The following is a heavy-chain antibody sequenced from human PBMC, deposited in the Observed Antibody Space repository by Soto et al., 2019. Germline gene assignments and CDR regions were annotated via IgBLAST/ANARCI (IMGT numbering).Heavy chain of an antibody. V-gene: IGHV3-15*01. CDR2: IKIKTDGGTT. D-gene: IGHD2-15*01. Sequence: PGGSLRLSCAASGFTFRNAWISWVRQAPGKGLEWVGRIKIKTDGGTTDYAAPVKGRFTISRDDSKNTLYLQMNSLKTEDTAVYYCTTDLYSKNDYWGQGTLVTVSS. CDR3: TTDLYSKNDY. J-gene: IGHJ4*02. CDR1: GFTFRNAW.